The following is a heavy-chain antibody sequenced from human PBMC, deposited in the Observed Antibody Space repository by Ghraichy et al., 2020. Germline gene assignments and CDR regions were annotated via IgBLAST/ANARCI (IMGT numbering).Heavy chain of an antibody. V-gene: IGHV4-59*08. Sequence: SGKGLEWIGYIYYSGSTNYNPSLKSRVTISVDTSKNQFSLKLSSVTAADTAVYYCARLADSGSYFQSLYYFDYWGQGTLVTVSS. CDR3: ARLADSGSYFQSLYYFDY. CDR2: IYYSGST. D-gene: IGHD1-26*01. J-gene: IGHJ4*02.